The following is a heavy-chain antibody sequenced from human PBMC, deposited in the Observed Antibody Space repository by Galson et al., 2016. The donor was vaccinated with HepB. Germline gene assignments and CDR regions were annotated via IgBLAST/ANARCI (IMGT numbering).Heavy chain of an antibody. CDR3: AREAPIAAPGANDC. V-gene: IGHV3-33*01. CDR1: GFTFNSFG. Sequence: SLRLSCAASGFTFNSFGMPWVRQAPGKGLEWVAVIWYDGSNKYYGDSVKGRFTISRDNSKNTLYLQMNSLRAEDTAIYYCAREAPIAAPGANDCWGQGTQVTVSS. CDR2: IWYDGSNK. J-gene: IGHJ4*02. D-gene: IGHD6-13*01.